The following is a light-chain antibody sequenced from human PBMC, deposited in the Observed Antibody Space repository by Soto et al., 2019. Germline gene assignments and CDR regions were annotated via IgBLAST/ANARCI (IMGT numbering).Light chain of an antibody. Sequence: QSALTQPASVSGSPGQSITISCTGTSSDVGGYNYVSWYQQHPGKAPKLMIYDVSNRPSGVSNRFSGSKSGNTASLTMSGLPAGDEAYYFCSPYTSSSSLWVFGTGTKLTVL. V-gene: IGLV2-14*01. CDR3: SPYTSSSSLWV. CDR2: DVS. CDR1: SSDVGGYNY. J-gene: IGLJ1*01.